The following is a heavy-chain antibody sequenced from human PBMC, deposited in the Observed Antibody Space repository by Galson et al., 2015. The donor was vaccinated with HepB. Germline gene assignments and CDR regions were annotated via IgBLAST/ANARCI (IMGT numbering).Heavy chain of an antibody. CDR2: IIPIFGTA. J-gene: IGHJ3*02. CDR1: GGTFSRYA. V-gene: IGHV1-69*13. CDR3: ARDRSPYYYDSSGYRDAFDI. D-gene: IGHD3-22*01. Sequence: SVKVSCKASGGTFSRYAISWVRQAPGQGLEWMGGIIPIFGTANYAQKFQGRVTITADESTSTAYMELSSLRSEDTAVYYCARDRSPYYYDSSGYRDAFDIWGQGTMVTVSS.